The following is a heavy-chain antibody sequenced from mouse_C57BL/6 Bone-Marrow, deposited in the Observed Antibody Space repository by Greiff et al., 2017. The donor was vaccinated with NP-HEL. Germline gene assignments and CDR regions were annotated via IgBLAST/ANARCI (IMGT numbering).Heavy chain of an antibody. V-gene: IGHV1-50*01. CDR1: GYTFTSYW. J-gene: IGHJ3*01. D-gene: IGHD1-1*01. CDR3: ERDGEYYDGRSDGVAY. Sequence: QVQLQQPGAELVKPGASVKLSCKASGYTFTSYWMKWVKQRPGQGLEWIGEIDPSDSYTNYNQKFKGQATLTVDTYSSTAYMQISSLTSEDSEVYHSERDGEYYDGRSDGVAYWGQGNLVTVSA. CDR2: IDPSDSYT.